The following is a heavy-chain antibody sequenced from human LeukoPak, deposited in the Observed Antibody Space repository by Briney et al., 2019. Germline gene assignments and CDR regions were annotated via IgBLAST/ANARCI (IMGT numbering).Heavy chain of an antibody. CDR2: IIPIFGTA. J-gene: IGHJ4*02. Sequence: SVKVSCKASGGAFSSYAISWVRQAPGQGLEWMGGIIPIFGTANYAQKFQGRVTITADESTSTAYMELSSLRSEDTAVYYCASPGDSSGYYWYYFDYWGQGTLVTVSS. D-gene: IGHD3-22*01. CDR1: GGAFSSYA. CDR3: ASPGDSSGYYWYYFDY. V-gene: IGHV1-69*13.